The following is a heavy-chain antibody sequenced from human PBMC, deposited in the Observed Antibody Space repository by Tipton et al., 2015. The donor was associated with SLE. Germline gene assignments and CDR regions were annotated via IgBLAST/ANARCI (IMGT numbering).Heavy chain of an antibody. CDR2: IYSGGST. Sequence: GSLRLSCAASGLTVSSNYMRWVRQAPGKGLEWVSVIYSGGSTYYADSVKGRFTISRDNSKNTLYLQMNSLRAEDTAVYYCARDGDQPGLAASEGGSNWFDPWGQGTLVSVSS. J-gene: IGHJ5*02. CDR1: GLTVSSNY. D-gene: IGHD6-13*01. CDR3: ARDGDQPGLAASEGGSNWFDP. V-gene: IGHV3-66*01.